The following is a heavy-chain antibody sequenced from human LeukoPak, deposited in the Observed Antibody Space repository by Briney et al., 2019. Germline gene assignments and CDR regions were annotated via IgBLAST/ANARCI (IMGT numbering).Heavy chain of an antibody. V-gene: IGHV3-23*01. CDR3: SKEASSGYLDY. J-gene: IGHJ4*02. Sequence: PGRSLRLSCATSGFTFSHYGMHWVRQAPGKGLEWVSAISGSGGSTYYADSVKGRFTISRDNSKNTLYLQMNSLRAEDTAVYYCSKEASSGYLDYWGQGTLVTVSS. D-gene: IGHD3-22*01. CDR2: ISGSGGST. CDR1: GFTFSHYG.